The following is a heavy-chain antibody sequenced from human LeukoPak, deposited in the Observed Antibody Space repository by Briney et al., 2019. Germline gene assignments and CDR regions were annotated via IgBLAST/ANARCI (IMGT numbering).Heavy chain of an antibody. CDR3: ARTRDFWSGYFDY. CDR2: ILHSGST. CDR1: GVSITSDTYC. J-gene: IGHJ4*02. D-gene: IGHD3-3*01. Sequence: SQTLSLTCAVSGVSITSDTYCWSWIRQPPGKGLEWIGYILHSGSTYYNPSLKSRVTISVDTSKSQFSLKLSSVTAADTAVYYCARTRDFWSGYFDYWGQGTLVTVSS. V-gene: IGHV4-30-2*01.